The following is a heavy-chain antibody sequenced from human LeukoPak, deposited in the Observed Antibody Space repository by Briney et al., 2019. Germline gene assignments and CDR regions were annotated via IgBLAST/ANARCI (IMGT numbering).Heavy chain of an antibody. CDR1: GGSISSNNW. Sequence: PSETLSLTCAVSGGSISSNNWWGWVRQPPGKGLEWIREIYHSVSPNYNPSLKSRVTISVDKSRNHFSLNLSSVTAADTAVYYCARVNINNWHSCDYWGQGTLVTVSS. V-gene: IGHV4-4*02. CDR2: IYHSVSP. D-gene: IGHD1-1*01. CDR3: ARVNINNWHSCDY. J-gene: IGHJ4*02.